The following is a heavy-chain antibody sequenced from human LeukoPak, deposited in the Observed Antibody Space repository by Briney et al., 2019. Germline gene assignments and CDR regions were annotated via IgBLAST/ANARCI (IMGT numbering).Heavy chain of an antibody. V-gene: IGHV3-73*01. Sequence: PGGSLRLSCAASGFTFRGSAMHWVRQASGKGLEWVDRIRSKANSYATAYAASVKGRFTISRDDSKNTAYLQMNSLKTEDTAVYYCTRHDSDYGDYDPFDYWGQGTLVTVSS. CDR2: IRSKANSYAT. CDR1: GFTFRGSA. J-gene: IGHJ4*02. CDR3: TRHDSDYGDYDPFDY. D-gene: IGHD4-17*01.